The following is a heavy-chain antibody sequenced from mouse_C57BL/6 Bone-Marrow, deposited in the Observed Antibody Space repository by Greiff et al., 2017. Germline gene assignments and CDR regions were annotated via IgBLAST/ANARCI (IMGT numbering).Heavy chain of an antibody. CDR1: GYTFTSYW. Sequence: VQLQQSGTVLARPGASVKMSCKTSGYTFTSYWMHWVKQRPGQGLEWIGAIYPGNSDTSYNQKFKGKAKLTAVTSASTAYRELSSLTNEDSAVYYCTVRYYGYTYFDYWGQGTTLTVSS. V-gene: IGHV1-5*01. CDR3: TVRYYGYTYFDY. J-gene: IGHJ2*01. CDR2: IYPGNSDT. D-gene: IGHD1-2*01.